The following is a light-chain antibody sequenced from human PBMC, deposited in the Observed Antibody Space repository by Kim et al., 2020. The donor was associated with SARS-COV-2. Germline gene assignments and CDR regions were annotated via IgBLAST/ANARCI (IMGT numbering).Light chain of an antibody. CDR1: SSNIGDNY. V-gene: IGLV1-51*01. Sequence: GQKVTISCSGSSSNIGDNYVSWYQQFPGTAPKPLIYDNNKRPSGIPDRFSGSKSGTSATLGITGLQTGDEADFYCGTWDSGLSAVVFGGGTKLTVL. CDR3: GTWDSGLSAVV. CDR2: DNN. J-gene: IGLJ2*01.